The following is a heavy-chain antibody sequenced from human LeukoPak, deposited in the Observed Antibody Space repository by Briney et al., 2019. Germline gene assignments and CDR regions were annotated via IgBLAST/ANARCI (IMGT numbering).Heavy chain of an antibody. CDR1: GESFSGYY. CDR3: ATRESLLWFGELSRYYYMDV. V-gene: IGHV4-34*01. CDR2: INHSGST. D-gene: IGHD3-10*01. J-gene: IGHJ6*03. Sequence: PSETLSLTCAVYGESFSGYYWSWIRQPPGKGLEWIGEINHSGSTNYNPSLKSRVTISVDTSKNQFSLKLSSVTAADTAVYYCATRESLLWFGELSRYYYMDVWGKGTTVTVSS.